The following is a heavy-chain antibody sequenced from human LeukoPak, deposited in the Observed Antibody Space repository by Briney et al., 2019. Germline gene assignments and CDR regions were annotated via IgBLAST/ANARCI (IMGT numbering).Heavy chain of an antibody. V-gene: IGHV1-58*01. J-gene: IGHJ4*02. CDR2: IVVGSNDT. Sequence: SVKVSCKASGFTLTSSAVQCVRQARGQRLEWIGWIVVGSNDTNYAQKFQKRVTIARDMSTNTAYMELSSLRSEDTAVYYCAAPHSSSWFDFWGRGTLVTVSS. CDR3: AAPHSSSWFDF. D-gene: IGHD6-13*01. CDR1: GFTLTSSA.